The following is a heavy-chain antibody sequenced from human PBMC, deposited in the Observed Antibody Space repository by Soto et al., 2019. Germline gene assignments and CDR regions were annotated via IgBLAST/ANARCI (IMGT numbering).Heavy chain of an antibody. CDR1: GFTFSSYS. J-gene: IGHJ4*02. CDR3: AKNPGYYYDSTGYHFDY. Sequence: PGGSLRLSCAASGFTFSSYSMHWVRQAPGKGLEWVAVISYDGSNKYYADSVKGRFTISRDNSKNTLYLQMNSLRAEDTAVYYCAKNPGYYYDSTGYHFDYWGQGTLVTSPQ. CDR2: ISYDGSNK. D-gene: IGHD3-22*01. V-gene: IGHV3-30-3*01.